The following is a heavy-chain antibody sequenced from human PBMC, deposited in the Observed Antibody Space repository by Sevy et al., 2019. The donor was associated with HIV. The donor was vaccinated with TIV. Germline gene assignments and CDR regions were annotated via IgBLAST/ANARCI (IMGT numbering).Heavy chain of an antibody. J-gene: IGHJ4*02. CDR2: ISGSGGSGDKT. V-gene: IGHV3-53*01. D-gene: IGHD3-22*01. Sequence: GGSLRLSCAASGFTVSSNYMSWVRQAPGKGLEWVSGISGSGGSGDKTNYADSVKGRFTISRDDSKNSLYLQLNSLRAEDTAIYYCARKYDSSGYFDYWGQGTLVTVSS. CDR1: GFTVSSNY. CDR3: ARKYDSSGYFDY.